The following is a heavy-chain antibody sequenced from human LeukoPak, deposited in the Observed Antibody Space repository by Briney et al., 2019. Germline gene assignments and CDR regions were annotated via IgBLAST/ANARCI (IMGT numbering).Heavy chain of an antibody. V-gene: IGHV4-39*07. J-gene: IGHJ4*02. CDR2: IYYSGST. CDR1: SGSISSSSYY. Sequence: PSETLSLTCTVSSGSISSSSYYWGWIRQPPGKGLEWIGSIYYSGSTYYNPSLKSRVTISVDTSKNQFSLKLSSVTAADTAVYYCARNFGVATFDYWGQGTLVTVSS. D-gene: IGHD3-3*01. CDR3: ARNFGVATFDY.